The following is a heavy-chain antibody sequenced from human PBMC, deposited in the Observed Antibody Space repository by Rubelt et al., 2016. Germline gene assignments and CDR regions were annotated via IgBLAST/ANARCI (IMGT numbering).Heavy chain of an antibody. CDR2: INPSGGST. CDR3: ARSPRYDFEDNWFDP. V-gene: IGHV1-46*01. CDR1: GYTFTGYY. J-gene: IGHJ5*02. Sequence: QVQLVQSGAEVKKPGASVKVSCKASGYTFTGYYMHWVRQAPGQGLEWMGIINPSGGSTSYAQKFQGRGTMTRETSTSTVYMELSSLRSEDTAVYYCARSPRYDFEDNWFDPWGQGTLVTVSS. D-gene: IGHD3-3*01.